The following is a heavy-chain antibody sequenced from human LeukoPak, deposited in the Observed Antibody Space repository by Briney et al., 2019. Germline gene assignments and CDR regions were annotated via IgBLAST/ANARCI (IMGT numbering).Heavy chain of an antibody. CDR1: GFTFDDYA. CDR3: AKSSSSSSWLGGPYYFDY. D-gene: IGHD6-13*01. Sequence: GGSLRLSCAASGFTFDDYAMHWVRQAPGKGLEWVSGISWNSGSIGYADSVKGRFAISRDNAKNSLYLQMNSLRAEDMALYYCAKSSSSSSWLGGPYYFDYWGQGTLVTVSS. CDR2: ISWNSGSI. V-gene: IGHV3-9*03. J-gene: IGHJ4*02.